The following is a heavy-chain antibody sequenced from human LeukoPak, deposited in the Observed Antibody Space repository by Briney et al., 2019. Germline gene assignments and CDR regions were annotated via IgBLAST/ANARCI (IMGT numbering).Heavy chain of an antibody. J-gene: IGHJ4*02. CDR2: IRSKAYGGTM. Sequence: PGGSLRLSCTASGFTFGDYAMSWFRQAPGKGLEWVGFIRSKAYGGTMEYAASVKGRFTISRDDSKSIAYLHMNSLKTEDTAMYYCSRPDYYDIFTGYFVNWGQGTLVTVSS. CDR1: GFTFGDYA. D-gene: IGHD3-9*01. V-gene: IGHV3-49*03. CDR3: SRPDYYDIFTGYFVN.